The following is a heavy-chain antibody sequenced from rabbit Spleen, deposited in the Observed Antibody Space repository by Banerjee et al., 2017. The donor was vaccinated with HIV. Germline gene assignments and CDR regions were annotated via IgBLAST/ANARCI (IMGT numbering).Heavy chain of an antibody. CDR2: INTGSGRT. CDR1: GFSLSSYA. Sequence: QEQLEESGGGLVKPEGSLTLTCKASGFSLSSYAMYWVRQAPGKGLELIGSINTGSGRTYYASWAKGRFTISKTSSTTVTLQMTSLAAADTATYFCARDGGSTTYNLWGPGTLVTVS. J-gene: IGHJ4*01. CDR3: ARDGGSTTYNL. V-gene: IGHV1S45*01. D-gene: IGHD7-1*01.